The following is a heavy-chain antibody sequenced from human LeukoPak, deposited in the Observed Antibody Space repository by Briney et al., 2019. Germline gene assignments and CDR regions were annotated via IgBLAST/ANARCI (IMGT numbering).Heavy chain of an antibody. V-gene: IGHV1-2*04. CDR3: ARGSDDYGDYGLLDY. CDR2: INPNSGGT. J-gene: IGHJ4*02. CDR1: GYTFTGYY. Sequence: ASVKVSCKASGYTFTGYYMHWVRQAPGQGLEWMGWINPNSGGTNYAQKFQGWVTMTRDTSISTAYMELSRLRSDDTAVYYCARGSDDYGDYGLLDYWGQGTLVTASS. D-gene: IGHD4-17*01.